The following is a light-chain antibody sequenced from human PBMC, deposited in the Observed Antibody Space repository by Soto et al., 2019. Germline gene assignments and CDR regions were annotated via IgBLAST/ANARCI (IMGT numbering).Light chain of an antibody. J-gene: IGKJ2*01. CDR2: DAS. CDR1: QAISKY. Sequence: DIQMTQSPSSLSASLGDRVTITCQASQAISKYLHWYHQRPGKAPILVIYDASNLEAGAPSRFCGGGSGTSFTLTISSLQPEDIGTYFCQQYNNLPYTFGQGTKLDIK. CDR3: QQYNNLPYT. V-gene: IGKV1-33*01.